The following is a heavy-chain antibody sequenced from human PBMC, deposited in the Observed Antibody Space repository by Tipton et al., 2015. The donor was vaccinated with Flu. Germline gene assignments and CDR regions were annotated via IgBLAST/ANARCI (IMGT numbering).Heavy chain of an antibody. CDR2: MHRSGNT. V-gene: IGHV4-38-2*02. CDR3: ARETSGSPFVYFGL. J-gene: IGHJ2*01. CDR1: CDSIGSDYY. Sequence: TLSLTCSVSCDSIGSDYYWGWIRQPPGKGLEWLGNMHRSGNTYYNSSLKSRVTISVDPSKNQFSLQLTSVTAADTAVYFCARETSGSPFVYFGLWGRGTLVTVSS. D-gene: IGHD3-16*02.